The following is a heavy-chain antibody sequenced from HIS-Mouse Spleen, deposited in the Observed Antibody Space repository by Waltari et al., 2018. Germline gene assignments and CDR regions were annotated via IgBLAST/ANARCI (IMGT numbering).Heavy chain of an antibody. CDR1: GFPFRSYS. CDR3: ARDLGNWFDP. Sequence: EVQLVESGGGLVQPGGSLRLSCAASGFPFRSYSMTWVRQAPGEGLEWVSYISSSSSTIYYADSVKGRFTISRDNAKNSLYLQMNSLRAEDTAVYYCARDLGNWFDPWGQGTLVTVSS. V-gene: IGHV3-48*01. CDR2: ISSSSSTI. J-gene: IGHJ5*02.